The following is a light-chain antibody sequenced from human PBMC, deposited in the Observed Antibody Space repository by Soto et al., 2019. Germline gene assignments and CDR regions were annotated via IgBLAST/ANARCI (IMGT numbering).Light chain of an antibody. Sequence: EIEMTHSLATLSVSPCERATLSFRASQSVSSNLAWYRQIPGQAPRLLIYGASSRATGIPDRFSGSGSGTDFTLTISRLEPEDFAVYYCQQYGSSPVTFGQGTKVDIK. J-gene: IGKJ1*01. CDR1: QSVSSN. V-gene: IGKV3-20*01. CDR3: QQYGSSPVT. CDR2: GAS.